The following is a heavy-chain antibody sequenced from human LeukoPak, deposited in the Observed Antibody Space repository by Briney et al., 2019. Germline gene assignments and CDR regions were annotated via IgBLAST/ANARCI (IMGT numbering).Heavy chain of an antibody. CDR3: ARPRVGANLLDY. CDR2: ICLSGDT. CDR1: GGSISSSNE. J-gene: IGHJ4*02. Sequence: PSETLSLTCAVSGGSISSSNEWSWIRQPPGKGLEWIGYICLSGDTIYNPSLKSRVTISADTSKNQFSLNLSSVTAADTAVYYCARPRVGANLLDYWGQGTLVTVSS. V-gene: IGHV4-61*01. D-gene: IGHD1-26*01.